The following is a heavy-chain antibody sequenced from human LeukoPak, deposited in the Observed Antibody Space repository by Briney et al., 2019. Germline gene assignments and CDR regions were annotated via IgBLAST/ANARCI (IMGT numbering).Heavy chain of an antibody. V-gene: IGHV3-23*01. CDR2: ISGSGGST. D-gene: IGHD4-11*01. Sequence: GGSLRLSCAAYGLTFSSYAMSWVRQAPGKGLEWVSAISGSGGSTYSADSVRGRFTISRDNSKNTLYLQMNSLRAEGTAVYYCAKGPMTTVTTGHLYYYYYMDVWGKGTTVTVSS. CDR3: AKGPMTTVTTGHLYYYYYMDV. CDR1: GLTFSSYA. J-gene: IGHJ6*03.